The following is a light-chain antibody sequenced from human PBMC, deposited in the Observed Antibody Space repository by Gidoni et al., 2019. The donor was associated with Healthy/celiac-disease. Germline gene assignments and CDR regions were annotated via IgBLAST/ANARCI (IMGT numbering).Light chain of an antibody. CDR1: QSVLYSSNHKNY. V-gene: IGKV4-1*01. CDR3: QQYYSLLT. Sequence: DIVMTQSPDSLAVSLGERATINYKSSQSVLYSSNHKNYLAWYQLCLWARGPPSTRESGVPDRFSGSGSGTDFTLTISSLQAEDVAVYYCQQYYSLLTFXGXTKVEIK. CDR2: S. J-gene: IGKJ4*01.